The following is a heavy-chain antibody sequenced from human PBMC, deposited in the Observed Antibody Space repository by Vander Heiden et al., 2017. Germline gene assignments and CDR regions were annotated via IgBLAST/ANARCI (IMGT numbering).Heavy chain of an antibody. D-gene: IGHD3-10*01. Sequence: EVQLVESGGGLIQPGGSLRLSCAASGFTVSRHYMSWVRQAPGKGLEWVSVIYSGGSTYYADSVKGRFTISRDNSKNTLYLQMNSLRAEDTAVYYCARERRITMVRGVSGAYGMDVWGQGTTVTVSS. CDR1: GFTVSRHY. CDR3: ARERRITMVRGVSGAYGMDV. V-gene: IGHV3-53*01. J-gene: IGHJ6*02. CDR2: IYSGGST.